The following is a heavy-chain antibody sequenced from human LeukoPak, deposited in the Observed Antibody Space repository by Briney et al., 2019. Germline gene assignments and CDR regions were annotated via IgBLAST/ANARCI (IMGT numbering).Heavy chain of an antibody. D-gene: IGHD6-19*01. CDR3: ARDLRSGWYEANH. Sequence: PGGSLRLSCAASGFTFSSYSMNWVRQAPGKGLEWVSSISSSSSYIYYADSVKRRFTISRDNAKNSLYLQMNSLRAEDTAVYYCARDLRSGWYEANHWGQGTLVTVSS. CDR1: GFTFSSYS. J-gene: IGHJ5*02. CDR2: ISSSSSYI. V-gene: IGHV3-21*01.